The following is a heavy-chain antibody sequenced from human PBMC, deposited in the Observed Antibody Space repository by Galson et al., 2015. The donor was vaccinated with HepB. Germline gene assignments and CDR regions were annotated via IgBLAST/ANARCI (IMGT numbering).Heavy chain of an antibody. D-gene: IGHD2-15*01. V-gene: IGHV3-23*01. CDR3: ARDGSRDCSGPTCYFYYYHYMDV. CDR1: RFTFDNHA. CDR2: ISGSGGST. Sequence: SLRLSCAASRFTFDNHAMSWVRQAPGKGLEWVAGISGSGGSTYSADSVKGRFTISRDNSKNMLFLEMNSLRADDAAVYYCARDGSRDCSGPTCYFYYYHYMDVWGKGPTVTVSS. J-gene: IGHJ6*03.